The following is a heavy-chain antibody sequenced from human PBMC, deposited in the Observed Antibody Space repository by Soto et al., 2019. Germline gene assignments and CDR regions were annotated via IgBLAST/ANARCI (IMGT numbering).Heavy chain of an antibody. CDR1: GGSITSNLYF. J-gene: IGHJ3*02. V-gene: IGHV4-39*01. D-gene: IGHD1-1*01. Sequence: QLQLQESGPALVKTSETLSLTCTVSGGSITSNLYFWGWIRLPPGKGLEWIGSIYYSGSSNYNPSLKSRVTLSVDTSKNQFSLKLTSVAAADTALYYCARRGSGTAAFDIWGQGTMVTVSS. CDR2: IYYSGSS. CDR3: ARRGSGTAAFDI.